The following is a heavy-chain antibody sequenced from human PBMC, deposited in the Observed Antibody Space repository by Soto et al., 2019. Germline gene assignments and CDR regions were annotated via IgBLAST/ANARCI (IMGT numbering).Heavy chain of an antibody. CDR1: GAPGNTDHYS. CDR2: IYYSCSK. V-gene: IGHV4-30-2*01. Sequence: QVQLQESGSRLLKPSQTLSLTCAVSGAPGNTDHYSWSWFLQQPGGVLEWIGYIYYSCSKYYNPSLTSRVAISKDTSSNQFTLKLTSVTADDTAVYFCARSRRVLDAFDIWGPGPLVTVSS. J-gene: IGHJ3*02. CDR3: ARSRRVLDAFDI. D-gene: IGHD3-10*01.